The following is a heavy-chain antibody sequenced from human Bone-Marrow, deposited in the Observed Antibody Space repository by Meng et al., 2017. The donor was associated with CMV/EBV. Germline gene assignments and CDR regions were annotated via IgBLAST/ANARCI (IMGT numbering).Heavy chain of an antibody. J-gene: IGHJ3*02. CDR1: GFTFSSYA. V-gene: IGHV3-30-3*01. CDR3: ARESRAFDI. CDR2: ISYDGSNK. Sequence: GESLKISCAASGFTFSSYAMHWVRQAPGKGLEWVAVISYDGSNKYYADSVKGRFTTSRDNSKNTLYLQMNSLRAEDTAVYYCARESRAFDIWGQGTMVTVSS.